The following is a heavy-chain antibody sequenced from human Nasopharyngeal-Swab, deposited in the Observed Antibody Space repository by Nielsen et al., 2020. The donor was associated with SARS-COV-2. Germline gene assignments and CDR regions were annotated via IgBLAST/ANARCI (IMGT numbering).Heavy chain of an antibody. CDR3: ARGKYDSSGYYLGDYYFDY. J-gene: IGHJ4*02. V-gene: IGHV3-13*01. D-gene: IGHD3-22*01. Sequence: GESLKISCAASGFTFSSYDMHWVRQATGKGLEWVSAIGTAGNTYYPDSAKGRFTISRENAKNSLYLQMNSLRAGDTAVYYCARGKYDSSGYYLGDYYFDYWGQGTLVTVSS. CDR2: IGTAGNT. CDR1: GFTFSSYD.